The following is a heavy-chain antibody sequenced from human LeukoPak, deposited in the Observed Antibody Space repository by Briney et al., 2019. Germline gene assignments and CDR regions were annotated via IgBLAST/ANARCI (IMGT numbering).Heavy chain of an antibody. CDR2: INPKSGGT. Sequence: ASVKVSCKASGYTFTDYYIHWVRQAPGQGLEWMGWINPKSGGTHFPQRFQGRVTMTRDTSISTAYMERSRLRSDDTAVYFCAREAALLGRGWFDPWGQGTLVTVSS. V-gene: IGHV1-2*02. D-gene: IGHD3-16*01. J-gene: IGHJ5*02. CDR3: AREAALLGRGWFDP. CDR1: GYTFTDYY.